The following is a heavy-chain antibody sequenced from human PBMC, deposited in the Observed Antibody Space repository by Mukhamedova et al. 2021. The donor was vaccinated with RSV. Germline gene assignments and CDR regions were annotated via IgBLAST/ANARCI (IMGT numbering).Heavy chain of an antibody. D-gene: IGHD3-22*01. V-gene: IGHV4-39*01. CDR3: ARQKAFDYYDSSGYWSY. CDR2: IYYSGST. CDR1: SYY. J-gene: IGHJ4*02. Sequence: SYYWGWIRQPPGKGLEWIGSIYYSGSTYYNPSLKSRFTISVDTSKNQFSLKLSSLTAADTAVYYFARQKAFDYYDSSGYWSYLGQ.